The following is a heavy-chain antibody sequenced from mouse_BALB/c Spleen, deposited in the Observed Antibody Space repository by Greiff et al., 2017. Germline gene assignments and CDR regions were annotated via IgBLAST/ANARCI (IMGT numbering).Heavy chain of an antibody. CDR3: AREGVGNAMDY. CDR2: IRNKANGYTT. J-gene: IGHJ4*01. V-gene: IGHV7-3*02. Sequence: EVQLQESGGGLVQPGGSLRLSCATSGFTFTDYYMSWVRQPPGKALEWLGFIRNKANGYTTEYSASVKGRFTISRDNSQSILYLQMNTLRAEDSATYYCAREGVGNAMDYWGQGTSVTVSS. D-gene: IGHD1-3*01. CDR1: GFTFTDYY.